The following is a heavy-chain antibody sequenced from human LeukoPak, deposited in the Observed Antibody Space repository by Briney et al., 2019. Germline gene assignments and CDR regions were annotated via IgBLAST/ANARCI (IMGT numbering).Heavy chain of an antibody. CDR2: IKQDGSEK. Sequence: GGSLRLSCAAFGFTFSSYWMSWVRQAPGKGLEWVANIKQDGSEKYYVDSVKGRFTISRDNAKNSLYLQMNSLRAEDTAVYYCARDSSPQQQLVTASSLDYWGQGTLVTVSS. D-gene: IGHD6-13*01. V-gene: IGHV3-7*01. J-gene: IGHJ4*02. CDR3: ARDSSPQQQLVTASSLDY. CDR1: GFTFSSYW.